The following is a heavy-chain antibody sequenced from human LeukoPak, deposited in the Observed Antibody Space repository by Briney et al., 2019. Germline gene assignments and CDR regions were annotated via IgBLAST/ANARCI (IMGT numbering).Heavy chain of an antibody. D-gene: IGHD2-2*01. J-gene: IGHJ4*02. V-gene: IGHV3-23*01. CDR1: GFTFSSYA. CDR2: ISGSGGST. CDR3: ARDWYHAIDY. Sequence: GGSLRLSCAASGFTFSSYAMSWVRQAPGKGLEWVSAISGSGGSTYYADSVKGRFTISRDNSKNTLYLEMNSLRVEDTAVYYCARDWYHAIDYWGQGTLVTVSS.